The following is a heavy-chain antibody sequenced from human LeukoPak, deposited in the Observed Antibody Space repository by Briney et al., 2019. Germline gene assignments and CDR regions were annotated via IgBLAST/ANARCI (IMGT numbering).Heavy chain of an antibody. CDR3: ARVNEILTGDALDI. V-gene: IGHV4-59*01. D-gene: IGHD3-9*01. CDR2: MFYTGDT. Sequence: SETLSLTCTVSGGSITNSYWSWIRQPPGKALEWIGNMFYTGDTNYNPSLKSRVTISVNRSRKRFSLTLTSVTAADTAVYYCARVNEILTGDALDIWGQGTVVTVSS. J-gene: IGHJ3*02. CDR1: GGSITNSY.